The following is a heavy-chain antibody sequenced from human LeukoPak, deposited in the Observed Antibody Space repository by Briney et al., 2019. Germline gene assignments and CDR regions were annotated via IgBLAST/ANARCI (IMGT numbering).Heavy chain of an antibody. Sequence: GGSLRLSCAASGFIFSSYGMHWVRQAPGKGLEWVAVIWSDASNTYYVDSVKGRFTISRDNSKNTLYLQMNSLRAEDTAVYYCARAHHSSSWPHYYFDYWGQGTLVTVSS. D-gene: IGHD6-13*01. CDR3: ARAHHSSSWPHYYFDY. CDR1: GFIFSSYG. J-gene: IGHJ4*02. V-gene: IGHV3-33*01. CDR2: IWSDASNT.